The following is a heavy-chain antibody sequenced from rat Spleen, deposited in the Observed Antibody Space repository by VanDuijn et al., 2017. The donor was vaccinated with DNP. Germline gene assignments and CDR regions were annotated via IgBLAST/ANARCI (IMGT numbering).Heavy chain of an antibody. J-gene: IGHJ2*01. CDR2: ISYDGSRT. V-gene: IGHV5-17*01. Sequence: EVQLVESGGGLVQPGRSLKLSCAASGFTFSDYAMVWVRQAPERGLEWVATISYDGSRTYYRDSVKGRFTVSRDNAKSTLYLQMDSLRSEDTATYYCARHREQPFLDYWGQGVMVTVSS. CDR3: ARHREQPFLDY. CDR1: GFTFSDYA. D-gene: IGHD1-10*01.